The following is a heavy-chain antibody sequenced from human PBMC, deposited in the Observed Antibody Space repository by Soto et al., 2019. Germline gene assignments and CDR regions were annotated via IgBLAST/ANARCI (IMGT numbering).Heavy chain of an antibody. CDR3: ARTLWRYSGIKGYFYGMDV. Sequence: QVQLVQSGAEVKKPGASVKVSCKASGYTFTGFYMHWVRQAPGQGPEWMGWINPNTSGTSYAQKFQGWVTLTRDTSIKTAYMELSRLSSDATAVYYCARTLWRYSGIKGYFYGMDVWGQGTRVTISS. J-gene: IGHJ6*02. CDR1: GYTFTGFY. V-gene: IGHV1-2*04. D-gene: IGHD5-12*01. CDR2: INPNTSGT.